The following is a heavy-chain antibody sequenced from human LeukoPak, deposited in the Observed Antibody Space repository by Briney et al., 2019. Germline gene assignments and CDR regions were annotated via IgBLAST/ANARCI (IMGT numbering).Heavy chain of an antibody. CDR3: AELGITMIGGV. CDR1: GFTFSRYS. Sequence: GGSLRLSCAASGFTFSRYSMNWVRQAPGKGLEWVSSITSSSSYIYYADSVKGRFTVSRDNAKNSLYLQMNSLRAEDTAVYYCAELGITMIGGVWGKGTTVTISS. CDR2: ITSSSSYI. J-gene: IGHJ6*04. V-gene: IGHV3-21*01. D-gene: IGHD3-10*02.